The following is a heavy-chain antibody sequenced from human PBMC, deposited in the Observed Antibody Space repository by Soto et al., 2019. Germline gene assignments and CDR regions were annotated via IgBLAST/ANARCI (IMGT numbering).Heavy chain of an antibody. CDR2: TSYDGNNE. D-gene: IGHD1-1*01. CDR3: ARDKGVFNWATSYFDY. J-gene: IGHJ4*02. V-gene: IGHV3-30*03. CDR1: GFTFSNYA. Sequence: GGSLRLSCAASGFTFSNYAMHWVRQAPGKGLEWVALTSYDGNNEYYTDSVKGRFTISRDNSKNTLFLQMNSPRPEDTAVYYCARDKGVFNWATSYFDYWGQGALVTVSS.